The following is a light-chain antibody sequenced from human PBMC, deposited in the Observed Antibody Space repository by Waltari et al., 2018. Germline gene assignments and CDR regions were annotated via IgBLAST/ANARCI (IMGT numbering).Light chain of an antibody. Sequence: QSALTQPASVSGSPGQSITISCTGTSSDVGGYKYVSWYQQHPGKAPKLMIYDVSKRPSGVSNRFSGSKSGNTASLTISGLQAEDEDDYYCSSYTSSSTWVFGGGTKLTVL. CDR1: SSDVGGYKY. CDR3: SSYTSSSTWV. CDR2: DVS. J-gene: IGLJ3*02. V-gene: IGLV2-14*01.